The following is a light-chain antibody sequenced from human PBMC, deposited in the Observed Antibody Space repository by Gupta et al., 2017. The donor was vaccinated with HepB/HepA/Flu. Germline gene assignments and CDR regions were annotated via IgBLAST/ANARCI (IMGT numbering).Light chain of an antibody. CDR3: SSYTSSSTLV. CDR2: DVS. V-gene: IGLV2-14*01. Sequence: SALTQPASVSGSPGPSITISCPGTSSDVGGYNYVSWYQQHPGKAPKLMIYDVSNRPSGVSNRFSGSKSGNTASLTISGLQAEDEADYYCSSYTSSSTLVFGGGTKLTVL. CDR1: SSDVGGYNY. J-gene: IGLJ2*01.